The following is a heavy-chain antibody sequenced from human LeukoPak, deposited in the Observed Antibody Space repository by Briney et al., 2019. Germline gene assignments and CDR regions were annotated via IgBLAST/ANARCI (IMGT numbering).Heavy chain of an antibody. CDR2: ISGSGGST. CDR3: AKRVFSSSSSLPWYYYYGMDV. V-gene: IGHV3-23*01. Sequence: GGSLRLSCAASGFTFSSYAMSWVRQAPGKGLEWVSAISGSGGSTYYADSVKGRFTISRDNSKNTLYLQMNSLRAEDTAVYYCAKRVFSSSSSLPWYYYYGMDVWGQGTTVTVSS. CDR1: GFTFSSYA. D-gene: IGHD6-6*01. J-gene: IGHJ6*02.